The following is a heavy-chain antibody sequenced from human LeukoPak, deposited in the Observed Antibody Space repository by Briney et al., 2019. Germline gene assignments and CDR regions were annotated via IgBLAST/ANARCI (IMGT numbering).Heavy chain of an antibody. CDR1: GFSFTNSA. Sequence: TSVKVSCKASGFSFTNSAVQWVRQARGQRLEWIGWIVVGSGNTIYVQKFQERVTISRDMSTSTAYMELSSLRSEDTAVYYCAAGYTGGAMVTNAFDIWGQGTMVTVSS. CDR3: AAGYTGGAMVTNAFDI. V-gene: IGHV1-58*01. CDR2: IVVGSGNT. J-gene: IGHJ3*02. D-gene: IGHD5-18*01.